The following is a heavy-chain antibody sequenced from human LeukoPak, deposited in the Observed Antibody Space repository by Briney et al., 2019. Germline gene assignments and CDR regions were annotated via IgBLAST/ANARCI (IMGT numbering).Heavy chain of an antibody. CDR2: FSGSGGTT. D-gene: IGHD2-8*01. J-gene: IGHJ6*03. CDR3: ANGNRCTSPNCLGYYYFYMDV. V-gene: IGHV3-23*01. Sequence: GGSLRLSCAASGFTFSSYAMNWVRQAPGRGLEWVSGFSGSGGTTYYADSVKGRFTISRDNSKNTLYLQMNSLRAEDTAVYYCANGNRCTSPNCLGYYYFYMDVWGKGTTVTVFS. CDR1: GFTFSSYA.